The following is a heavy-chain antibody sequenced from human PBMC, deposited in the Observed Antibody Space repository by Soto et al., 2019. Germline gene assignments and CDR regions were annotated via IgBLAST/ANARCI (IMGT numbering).Heavy chain of an antibody. J-gene: IGHJ4*02. Sequence: GGSLRLSCAASGFTFSSYGMHWVRQAPGKGLEWVAVIWYDGSNKYYADSVKGRFTISRDNSKNTLYLQMNSLRAEDTAVYYCARVDRSSGWYGGYFDYWGQGTLVTVSS. V-gene: IGHV3-33*01. CDR1: GFTFSSYG. CDR3: ARVDRSSGWYGGYFDY. D-gene: IGHD6-19*01. CDR2: IWYDGSNK.